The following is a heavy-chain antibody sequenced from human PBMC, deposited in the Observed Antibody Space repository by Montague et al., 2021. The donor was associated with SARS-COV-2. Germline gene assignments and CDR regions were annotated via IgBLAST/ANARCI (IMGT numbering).Heavy chain of an antibody. CDR2: IYYSGST. CDR3: ARLQGGRRLMDY. Sequence: SETLYLTCTVSGGSISSYYWSWIRQPPGKGLEWIGYIYYSGSTNYNPSLKSRVTISVDPSRNQFYLDVNSVTAADTAVYYCARLQGGRRLMDYWGQGTLVTVPS. D-gene: IGHD5-12*01. J-gene: IGHJ4*02. V-gene: IGHV4-59*01. CDR1: GGSISSYY.